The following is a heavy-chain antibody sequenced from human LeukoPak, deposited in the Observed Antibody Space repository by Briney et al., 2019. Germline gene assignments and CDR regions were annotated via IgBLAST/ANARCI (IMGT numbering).Heavy chain of an antibody. D-gene: IGHD3-22*01. CDR3: ARDRAPYYYDSSGYYPDAFDI. J-gene: IGHJ3*02. Sequence: GGSLRLSCAASGFTFDDYGMSWVRQAPGKGLEWVSGINWNGGSTGYADSVKGRFTISRDNAKNSLYLQMNSLRAEDTALYHCARDRAPYYYDSSGYYPDAFDIWGQGTMVTVSS. V-gene: IGHV3-20*01. CDR1: GFTFDDYG. CDR2: INWNGGST.